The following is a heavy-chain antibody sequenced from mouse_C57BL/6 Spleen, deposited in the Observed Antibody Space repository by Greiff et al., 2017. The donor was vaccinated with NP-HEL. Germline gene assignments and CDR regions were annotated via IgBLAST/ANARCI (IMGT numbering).Heavy chain of an antibody. V-gene: IGHV5-6*01. Sequence: VQLQQSGGDLVKPGGSLKLSCAASGFTFSSYGMSWVRQTPDKRLEWVATISSGGSYTYYPDSVKGRFTISRDNAKNTLYLQMSSLKSEDTAMYYCARSADSSGYDWFAYWGQGTLVTVSA. D-gene: IGHD3-2*02. J-gene: IGHJ3*01. CDR2: ISSGGSYT. CDR3: ARSADSSGYDWFAY. CDR1: GFTFSSYG.